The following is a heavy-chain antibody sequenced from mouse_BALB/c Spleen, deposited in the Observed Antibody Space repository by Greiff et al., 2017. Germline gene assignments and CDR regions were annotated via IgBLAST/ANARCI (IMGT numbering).Heavy chain of an antibody. CDR3: ARETY. CDR2: IDPETGGT. Sequence: QVQLQQSGAELVRPGASVTLSCKASGYTFTDYEMHWVKQTPVHGLEWIGAIDPETGGTAYNQKFKGKATLTADKSSSTAYMQLSSLTSVDSAVYFCARETYWGQGTTLTVSS. CDR1: GYTFTDYE. J-gene: IGHJ2*01. V-gene: IGHV1-15*01.